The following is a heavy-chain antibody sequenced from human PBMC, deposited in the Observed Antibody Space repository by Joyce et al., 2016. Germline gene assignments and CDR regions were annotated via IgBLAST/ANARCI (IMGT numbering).Heavy chain of an antibody. CDR3: AHVQYGEFVGWFDP. CDR2: IYWNGAK. D-gene: IGHD4/OR15-4a*01. J-gene: IGHJ5*02. CDR1: GFSLNTNGEG. V-gene: IGHV2-5*01. Sequence: QITLKESGPALVKPTQTLTLTCAFSGFSLNTNGEGVGWIRQPPGRALEWLAAIYWNGAKGYSPALQTRLSITKDTSKDQVVLLMTNVDPVDTATYYCAHVQYGEFVGWFDPWGQGTLVTVSS.